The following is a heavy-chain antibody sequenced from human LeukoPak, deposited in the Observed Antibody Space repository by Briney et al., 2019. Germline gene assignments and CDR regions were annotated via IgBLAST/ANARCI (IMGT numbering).Heavy chain of an antibody. V-gene: IGHV3-23*01. J-gene: IGHJ6*02. D-gene: IGHD3-10*01. CDR1: GFTFSNYA. Sequence: GGSLRLSCEASGFTFSNYAMSWVRQAPGKGLEWVSTIIGSGGTTYYADSVKGRFTISRDNSKNTLSLQMNSLGAEDTAVYYCARVWYGELKVDVWGQGTTVTVSS. CDR2: IIGSGGTT. CDR3: ARVWYGELKVDV.